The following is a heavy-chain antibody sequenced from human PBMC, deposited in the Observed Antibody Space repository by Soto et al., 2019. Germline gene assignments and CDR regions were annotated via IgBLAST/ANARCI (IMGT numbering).Heavy chain of an antibody. Sequence: SETLSLTCTVSGGSISSYDWSWIRQPPGKGLEWIGYIYYSGSTNYDPSLKSRVTISVDTSKNQFSMKLSSVTAADTAVNYCARHGLSSKPAAPRTATNGFAPGGQGTLVTVSS. J-gene: IGHJ5*02. CDR3: ARHGLSSKPAAPRTATNGFAP. V-gene: IGHV4-59*08. CDR1: GGSISSYD. D-gene: IGHD2-2*01. CDR2: IYYSGST.